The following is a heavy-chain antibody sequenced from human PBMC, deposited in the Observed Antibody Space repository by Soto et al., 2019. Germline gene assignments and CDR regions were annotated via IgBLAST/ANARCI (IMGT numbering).Heavy chain of an antibody. J-gene: IGHJ4*02. CDR3: AKQGYYDSSGYSDY. CDR1: GFTFSSYA. D-gene: IGHD3-22*01. V-gene: IGHV3-23*01. CDR2: MSGSGGST. Sequence: EVQLLESGGGLVQPGGSLRLSCAASGFTFSSYAMSWVRQAPGKGLEWVSAMSGSGGSTYYADSVKGRFTIARDNSKNTLYLQMNSLRAEDTAVYYCAKQGYYDSSGYSDYWGQGTLVTVSS.